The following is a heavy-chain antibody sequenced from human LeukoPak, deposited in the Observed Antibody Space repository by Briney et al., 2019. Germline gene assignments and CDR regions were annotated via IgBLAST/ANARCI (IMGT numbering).Heavy chain of an antibody. CDR1: GHTLKNYG. D-gene: IGHD4-17*01. Sequence: ASVKVSCRASGHTLKNYGVDWVGQAPGQGREWMGGNSAYNGDTKYAQSLQGRVSKTTDTSTSTAYMELRSLRLDDTAVYYCARVTTVTRSPWSWGPKKIGQEVNWFDPWGQGTLVIVSS. V-gene: IGHV1-18*01. CDR2: NSAYNGDT. J-gene: IGHJ5*02. CDR3: ARVTTVTRSPWSWGPKKIGQEVNWFDP.